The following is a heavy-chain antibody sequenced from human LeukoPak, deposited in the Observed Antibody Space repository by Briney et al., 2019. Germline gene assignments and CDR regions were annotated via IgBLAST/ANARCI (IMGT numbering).Heavy chain of an antibody. CDR3: TTDLSYYDSSGYYQTLDY. D-gene: IGHD3-22*01. CDR1: GFTFSNAW. CDR2: IKSKTDGGTT. J-gene: IGHJ4*02. V-gene: IGHV3-15*01. Sequence: GGSLRLSCAASGFTFSNAWMSWVRPAPGKGREWVGRIKSKTDGGTTDYAAPVKGRFTISRDDSKNTLYLQMNSLKTEDTAVYYCTTDLSYYDSSGYYQTLDYWGQGTLVTVSS.